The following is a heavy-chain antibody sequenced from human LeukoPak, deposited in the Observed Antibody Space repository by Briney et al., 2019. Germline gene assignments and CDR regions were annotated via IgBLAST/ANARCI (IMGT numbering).Heavy chain of an antibody. J-gene: IGHJ4*02. V-gene: IGHV4-30-4*01. CDR1: GGSISTGDYY. D-gene: IGHD3-22*01. CDR2: IYYSGTT. CDR3: ANYYDSSGPIFDN. Sequence: PPQTLSLTCAVSGGSISTGDYYWSWIRQPPGKGLEWIGYIYYSGTTYYNPSLKSRVTISVDTSKNQFSLKLTSVTAADTAVYYCANYYDSSGPIFDNWGQGTLVTVSS.